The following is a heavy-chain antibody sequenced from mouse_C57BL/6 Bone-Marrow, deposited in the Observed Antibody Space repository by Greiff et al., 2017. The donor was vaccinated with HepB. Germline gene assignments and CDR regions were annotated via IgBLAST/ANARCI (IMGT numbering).Heavy chain of an antibody. CDR3: ARGYGDWYFDV. CDR2: ISNLAYSI. D-gene: IGHD2-14*01. J-gene: IGHJ1*03. Sequence: DVKLVESGGGLVQPGGSLKLSCAASGFTFSDYGMAWVRQAPRKGPEWVAFISNLAYSIYYADTVTGRFTISRENAKNTLYLEMSSLRSEDTAMYYCARGYGDWYFDVWGTGTTVTVSS. V-gene: IGHV5-15*01. CDR1: GFTFSDYG.